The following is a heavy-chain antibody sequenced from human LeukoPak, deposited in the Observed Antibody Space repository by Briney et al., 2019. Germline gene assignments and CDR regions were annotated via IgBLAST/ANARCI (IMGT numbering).Heavy chain of an antibody. CDR3: ARGGNYGDYDGYFDY. Sequence: PSETLSLTCTVSGGSISSYYWGWIRQPLGKGLEWIGYIYYSGSTTYNPALRSRVTISVDTSKNQFSLKLSSVTAADTAVYYCARGGNYGDYDGYFDYWGQGTLVTVSS. J-gene: IGHJ4*02. CDR1: GGSISSYY. V-gene: IGHV4-59*08. D-gene: IGHD4-17*01. CDR2: IYYSGST.